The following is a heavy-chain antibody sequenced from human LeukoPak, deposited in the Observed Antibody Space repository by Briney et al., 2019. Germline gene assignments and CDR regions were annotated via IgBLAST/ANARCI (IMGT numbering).Heavy chain of an antibody. Sequence: GGSLRLSCAASGFTFSSCEMNWVRQAPGKGLEWVSRLNSDGSSTNYADSVKGRFTISRDNAKNTLYLQMNSLRDEDTAVFYCARSRYDYIWGIDYWGQGTLVTVSS. D-gene: IGHD3-16*01. CDR2: LNSDGSST. CDR1: GFTFSSCE. CDR3: ARSRYDYIWGIDY. J-gene: IGHJ4*02. V-gene: IGHV3-74*01.